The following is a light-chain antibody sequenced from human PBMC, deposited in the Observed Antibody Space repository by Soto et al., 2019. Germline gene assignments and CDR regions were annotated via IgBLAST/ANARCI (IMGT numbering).Light chain of an antibody. CDR1: LSISTW. CDR2: AAS. CDR3: QQTNSPYT. Sequence: IQMTQSPSSVSASVGDRVTITCRASLSISTWLAWYRQKPGKAPEFLIYAASSLQSGVPSRISGSGSGTDFTLTISSLQPEDVATDYCQQTNSPYTFGQGTKVEI. V-gene: IGKV1-12*01. J-gene: IGKJ2*01.